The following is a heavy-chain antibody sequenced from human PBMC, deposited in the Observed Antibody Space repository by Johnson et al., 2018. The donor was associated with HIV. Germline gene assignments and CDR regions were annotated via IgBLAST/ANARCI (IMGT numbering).Heavy chain of an antibody. CDR2: IYSGGST. Sequence: VLLVESGGGLIQPGGSLRVSCAASGFTVSSNYMSWIRQAPGKGLEWVSVIYSGGSTYYADSVKGRFTISRDNSKNTLYLQMNSLRAEDTAVYYCARDEVAGAFDIWGQGTMVTVSS. CDR1: GFTVSSNY. J-gene: IGHJ3*02. CDR3: ARDEVAGAFDI. V-gene: IGHV3-53*01.